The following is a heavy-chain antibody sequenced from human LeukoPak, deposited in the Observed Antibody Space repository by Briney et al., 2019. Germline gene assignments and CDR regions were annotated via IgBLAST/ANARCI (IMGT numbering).Heavy chain of an antibody. Sequence: PGGSLRLSCAASGFAFSNYGINWVRQAPGKGLEWVSGITGSGVTTYYADSVKGRFTISRDNSKNTLYLQMNSLRAEDTAVYYCAKDPVGSGDYVWGSRLSYFDYWGQGTLVTVSS. CDR3: AKDPVGSGDYVWGSRLSYFDY. V-gene: IGHV3-23*01. CDR2: ITGSGVTT. CDR1: GFAFSNYG. J-gene: IGHJ4*02. D-gene: IGHD3-16*01.